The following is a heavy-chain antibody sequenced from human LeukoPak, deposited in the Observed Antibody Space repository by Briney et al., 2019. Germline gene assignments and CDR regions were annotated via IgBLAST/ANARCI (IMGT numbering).Heavy chain of an antibody. CDR3: AVNVPYQWLAGALDY. J-gene: IGHJ4*02. CDR2: FDPEDGET. Sequence: ASVKVSCKVSGYTLTELSMHWVRQAPGKGLEWMGGFDPEDGETIYAQKFQGRVTMTEDTSTDTAYMELSSLRSEDTAVYYCAVNVPYQWLAGALDYWGQGTLVTVSS. D-gene: IGHD6-19*01. CDR1: GYTLTELS. V-gene: IGHV1-24*01.